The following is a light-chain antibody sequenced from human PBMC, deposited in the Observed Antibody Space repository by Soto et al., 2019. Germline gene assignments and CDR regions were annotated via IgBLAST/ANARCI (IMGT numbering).Light chain of an antibody. CDR2: GAS. Sequence: EIVLTQSPGTLSLSPGERATLSCRAGQSVSSSYLAWYQQKPGQAPRLLIYGASSRATGIPDRFSGSGSGTDFTLTFSRLEPEDFAVYYCQQYGSSITFGQGTRLEIK. CDR3: QQYGSSIT. V-gene: IGKV3-20*01. CDR1: QSVSSSY. J-gene: IGKJ5*01.